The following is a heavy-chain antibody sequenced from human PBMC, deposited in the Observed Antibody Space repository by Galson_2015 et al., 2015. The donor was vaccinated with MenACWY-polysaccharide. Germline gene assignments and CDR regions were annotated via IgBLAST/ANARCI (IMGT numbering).Heavy chain of an antibody. J-gene: IGHJ4*02. CDR3: ARASPGIAAAGTDY. CDR2: IWYDGSNK. V-gene: IGHV3-33*01. Sequence: SLRLSCAASGFTFSSYGMHWVRQAPGKGLEWVAVIWYDGSNKYYADSVKGRFTISRDNSKNTLYLQMNSLRAEDTAVYYCARASPGIAAAGTDYWGQGTLVTVSS. CDR1: GFTFSSYG. D-gene: IGHD6-13*01.